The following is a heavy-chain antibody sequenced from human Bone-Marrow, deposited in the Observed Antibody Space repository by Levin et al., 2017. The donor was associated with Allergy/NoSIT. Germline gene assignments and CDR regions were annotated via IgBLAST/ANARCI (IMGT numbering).Heavy chain of an antibody. CDR2: IYYSGST. CDR3: AQAPTTVTTWSAFDI. V-gene: IGHV4-30-4*01. CDR1: GGSISSGDYY. D-gene: IGHD4-17*01. Sequence: PSQTLSLTCTVSGGSISSGDYYWSWIRQPPGKGLEWIGYIYYSGSTYYNPSLKSRVTISVDTSKNQFSLKLSSVTAADTAVYYCAQAPTTVTTWSAFDIWGQGTMVTVSS. J-gene: IGHJ3*02.